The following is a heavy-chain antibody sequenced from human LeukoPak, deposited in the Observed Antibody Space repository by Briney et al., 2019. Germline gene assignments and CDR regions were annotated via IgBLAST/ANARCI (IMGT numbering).Heavy chain of an antibody. CDR2: INPNSGNT. CDR3: AREMRPATTTLVAY. Sequence: ASVKVSCKTSGYIFTGYWIHWVRQAPGQGLEWMGFINPNSGNTNYAQKFQGRVTMTRDMSISTAYLELSSPTSDDTAVYYCAREMRPATTTLVAYWGQGTLVTVSS. D-gene: IGHD1-1*01. V-gene: IGHV1-2*02. CDR1: GYIFTGYW. J-gene: IGHJ4*02.